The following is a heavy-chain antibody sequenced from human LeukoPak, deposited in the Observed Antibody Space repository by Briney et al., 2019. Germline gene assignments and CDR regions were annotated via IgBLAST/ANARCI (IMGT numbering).Heavy chain of an antibody. Sequence: GGSLRLSCAASGFTFSSYWMSWVRQAPGKGLEWVANIKQDGSEKYYVDSVKGRFTISRDNAKNSLYLQMNSLRAEDTALYYCAKDHTMVRGVIAYNWFDPWGQGTLVTVSS. D-gene: IGHD3-10*01. CDR2: IKQDGSEK. CDR1: GFTFSSYW. CDR3: AKDHTMVRGVIAYNWFDP. V-gene: IGHV3-7*03. J-gene: IGHJ5*02.